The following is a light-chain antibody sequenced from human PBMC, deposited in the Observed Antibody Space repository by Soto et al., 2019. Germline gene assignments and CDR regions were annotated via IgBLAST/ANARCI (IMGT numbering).Light chain of an antibody. CDR2: DVS. Sequence: QSALTQPRSVSGSPGQSVTISCTGTSXDVGGYNYVSWYQQHPGKAPKLMLYDVSRRPSGVPDRFSGSKSGNTASLTISGLQAEDEADYFCCSYAGSYTYVFGAGTKV. J-gene: IGLJ1*01. CDR3: CSYAGSYTYV. CDR1: SXDVGGYNY. V-gene: IGLV2-11*01.